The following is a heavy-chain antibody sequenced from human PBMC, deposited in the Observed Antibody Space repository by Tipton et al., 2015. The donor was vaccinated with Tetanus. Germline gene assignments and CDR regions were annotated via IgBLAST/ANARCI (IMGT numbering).Heavy chain of an antibody. J-gene: IGHJ4*02. CDR1: GYTFTGYY. CDR3: ARESMEVAARPFDY. D-gene: IGHD6-6*01. Sequence: QVQLVQSGAEVKKPGASVKVSCKASGYTFTGYYMHWVRQATGQGLEWMGWINPNSGGTNYAQKFQGRVTMTRDTSISTAYMELSRLRSGDTAVYYCARESMEVAARPFDYWGQGTLVTVSS. V-gene: IGHV1-2*02. CDR2: INPNSGGT.